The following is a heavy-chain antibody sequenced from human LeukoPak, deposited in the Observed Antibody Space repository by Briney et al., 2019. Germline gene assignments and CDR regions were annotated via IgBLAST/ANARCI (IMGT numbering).Heavy chain of an antibody. J-gene: IGHJ4*02. CDR2: ISYDGSNK. CDR3: ARELGYSGYDSYGY. CDR1: GFTFSNYG. V-gene: IGHV3-30*03. D-gene: IGHD5-12*01. Sequence: PGRSLRLSCAGSGFTFSNYGMHWVRQAPGKGLEWVALISYDGSNKYYADSVKGRFTISRDNSKNTLYLQMNSLRAEDTAVYYCARELGYSGYDSYGYWGQGTLVTVSS.